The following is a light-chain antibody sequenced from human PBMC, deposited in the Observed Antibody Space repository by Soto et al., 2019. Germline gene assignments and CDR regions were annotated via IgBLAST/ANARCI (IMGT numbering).Light chain of an antibody. V-gene: IGLV2-14*01. CDR1: SSDLAIYNY. Sequence: QSVLTQPASVSGSPGQSITISCTGTSSDLAIYNYVSWYQQQPGKAPKLMIYQVTNRLSGVSNRFSGSRSGNTASLTISGLQAEDEADYYCSSYTDSSNYVFGNGTKVTVL. CDR3: SSYTDSSNYV. CDR2: QVT. J-gene: IGLJ1*01.